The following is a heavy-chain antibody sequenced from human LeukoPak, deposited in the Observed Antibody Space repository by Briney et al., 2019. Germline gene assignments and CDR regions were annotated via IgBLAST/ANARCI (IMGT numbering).Heavy chain of an antibody. V-gene: IGHV4-59*12. CDR1: GGSISSYY. Sequence: SETLSLTCTVSGGSISSYYWSWIRQPPGKGLEWIGYIYYSGSTYYNPSLKSRVTISVDTSKNQFSLKLSSVTAADTAVYYCARSVYYYDSSGYYIFDYWGQGTLVTVSS. CDR3: ARSVYYYDSSGYYIFDY. CDR2: IYYSGST. J-gene: IGHJ4*02. D-gene: IGHD3-22*01.